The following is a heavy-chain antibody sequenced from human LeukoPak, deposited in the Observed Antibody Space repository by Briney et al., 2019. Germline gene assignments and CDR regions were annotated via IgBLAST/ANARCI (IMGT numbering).Heavy chain of an antibody. J-gene: IGHJ4*02. CDR2: IRYDGSNK. CDR3: AKDRNYYGSGSYLDY. D-gene: IGHD3-10*01. Sequence: PGGSLRLSCAASGFTFSRYGMHWVREAPGKGLEWVAFIRYDGSNKYYADSVKGRFTISRDNSKNTLYLQMNSLRAEDTAVYYCAKDRNYYGSGSYLDYWRQGTLVTVSS. V-gene: IGHV3-30*02. CDR1: GFTFSRYG.